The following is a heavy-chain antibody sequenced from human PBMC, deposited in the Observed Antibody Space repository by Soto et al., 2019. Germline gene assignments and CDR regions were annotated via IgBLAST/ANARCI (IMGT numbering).Heavy chain of an antibody. Sequence: QVQLQQWGAGLLEPSETLLLTCAVYGGSLNGYYWSWIRQAPGKGLEWIGEIDHGGSANYNPSLKSRAIMSVDSSKSQLSLTLTSVTAADTAVYYCARNVPGADYYYMDVWGEGTTVTVSS. CDR1: GGSLNGYY. V-gene: IGHV4-34*01. CDR3: ARNVPGADYYYMDV. CDR2: IDHGGSA. J-gene: IGHJ6*03. D-gene: IGHD3-10*02.